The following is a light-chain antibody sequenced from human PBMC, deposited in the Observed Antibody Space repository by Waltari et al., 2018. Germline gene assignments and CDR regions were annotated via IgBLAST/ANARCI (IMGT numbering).Light chain of an antibody. CDR1: SRDVGGYNF. Sequence: QSALTQPPPAPGPPAPSGTISRTGTSRDVGGYNFIPWYHHHPGKAPKLMIYAVSKRPSGVPDRFSGSKSGNTASLTVSGLQTEDEADYYCSSYAGSNSFYVFGTGTKVTVL. J-gene: IGLJ1*01. CDR2: AVS. CDR3: SSYAGSNSFYV. V-gene: IGLV2-8*01.